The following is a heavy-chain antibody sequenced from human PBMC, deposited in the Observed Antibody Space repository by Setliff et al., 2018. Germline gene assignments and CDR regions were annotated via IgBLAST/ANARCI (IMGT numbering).Heavy chain of an antibody. CDR2: IFHTGAA. D-gene: IGHD2-8*01. Sequence: PSETLSLTCTVSGYSISSGHYWGWIRQSPGKGLDWIGSIFHTGAAYYNPSLESRFTISVDTSKNQFSLKLSSVTAADTAVYYCASVDIVLMVYALWGQGTLVTVS. CDR3: ASVDIVLMVYAL. V-gene: IGHV4-38-2*02. CDR1: GYSISSGHY. J-gene: IGHJ4*02.